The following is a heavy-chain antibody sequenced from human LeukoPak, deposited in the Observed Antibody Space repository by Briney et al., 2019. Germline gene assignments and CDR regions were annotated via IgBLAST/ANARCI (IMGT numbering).Heavy chain of an antibody. J-gene: IGHJ4*02. D-gene: IGHD5-12*01. CDR3: AKGTIVATIPYYFDY. CDR1: GFTFSSYA. CDR2: ISGSGGST. V-gene: IGHV3-23*01. Sequence: GGSLRLSCAVSGFTFSSYAMSWVRQAPGKGLEWVSAISGSGGSTYYADSVKGRFTISRDNSKNTLYLQMNSLRAEDTAVYYCAKGTIVATIPYYFDYWGQGTLVTVSS.